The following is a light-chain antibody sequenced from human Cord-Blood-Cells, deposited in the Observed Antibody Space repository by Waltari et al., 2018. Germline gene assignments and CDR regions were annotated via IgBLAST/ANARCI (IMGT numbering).Light chain of an antibody. J-gene: IGKJ3*01. CDR2: AAS. CDR3: QQSYSTPFT. CDR1: QHISSY. V-gene: IGKV1-39*01. Sequence: LQMPQSPSSLSTLVGHRFTITCRASQHISSYLNWYQQKPGKAPKRLIYAASSLQSGVPARFSGSGAGTECTLTISSLQPEDFATYYCQQSYSTPFTFGPGTKVDIK.